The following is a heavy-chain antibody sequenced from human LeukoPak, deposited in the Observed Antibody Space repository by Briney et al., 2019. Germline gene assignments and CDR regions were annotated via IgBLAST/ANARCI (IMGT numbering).Heavy chain of an antibody. V-gene: IGHV4-39*01. CDR1: GGSISSSSYY. CDR3: AGQGVQLSLGAFDI. J-gene: IGHJ3*02. CDR2: IYYSGST. D-gene: IGHD5-18*01. Sequence: PSETLSLTCTVSGGSISSSSYYWGWIRQPPGKGLEWIGSIYYSGSTYYNPSLKSRVTISVDTSKNQFSLKLSSVTAADTAVYYCAGQGVQLSLGAFDIWGQGTMVTVSS.